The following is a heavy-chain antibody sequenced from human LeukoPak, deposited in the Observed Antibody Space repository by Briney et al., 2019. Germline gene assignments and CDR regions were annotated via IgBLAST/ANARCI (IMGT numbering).Heavy chain of an antibody. D-gene: IGHD3-22*01. CDR3: ARDFHVRNYDIGGYSY. V-gene: IGHV3-23*01. Sequence: GGTLRLSCAASGINFSSFGMTWVRQALGKGLEWVTTISGSGGTTHYADSAKGRFTISRDNAKNSLYLQMNSLRAEDTAVYYCARDFHVRNYDIGGYSYWGQGTLVTVSS. J-gene: IGHJ4*02. CDR2: ISGSGGTT. CDR1: GINFSSFG.